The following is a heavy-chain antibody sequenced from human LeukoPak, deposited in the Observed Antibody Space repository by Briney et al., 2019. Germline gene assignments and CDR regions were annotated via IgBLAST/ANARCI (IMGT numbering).Heavy chain of an antibody. Sequence: SQTLSLACTVSGGSISSGSYYWSWIRQPAGKGLEWIGRIYTSGSTNYNPSLKSRVTISVDTSKNQFSLKLSSVAAADTAVYYCARQGLPEEYAFDIWGQGTMVTVSS. CDR1: GGSISSGSYY. J-gene: IGHJ3*02. V-gene: IGHV4-61*02. CDR2: IYTSGST. D-gene: IGHD6-25*01. CDR3: ARQGLPEEYAFDI.